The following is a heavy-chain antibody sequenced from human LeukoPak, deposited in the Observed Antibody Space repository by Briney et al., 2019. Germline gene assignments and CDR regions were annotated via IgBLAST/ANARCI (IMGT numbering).Heavy chain of an antibody. CDR3: ASLYSDFDY. Sequence: PSETLSLTCAVSGDSMSSGYWWSWVRQPPGKGLEWIGEIYHSGSTNYNPSLKSRVIISVDKSKNQFSLRLSSVTAADTAVYYCASLYSDFDYWGQGTLVTVSS. CDR1: GDSMSSGYW. CDR2: IYHSGST. V-gene: IGHV4-4*02. D-gene: IGHD2-21*01. J-gene: IGHJ4*02.